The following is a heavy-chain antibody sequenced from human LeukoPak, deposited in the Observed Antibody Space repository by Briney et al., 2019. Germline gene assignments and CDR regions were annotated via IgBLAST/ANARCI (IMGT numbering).Heavy chain of an antibody. CDR2: IHPGDSDT. D-gene: IGHD2-15*01. J-gene: IGHJ6*02. Sequence: GEPLKSSWKASGYSFTSYWIGWVRQLPGKGLGWMGIIHPGDSDTRYSPSFQGQVTTSADKSISPAYLQWSSLKSSDTAMYYCARHICSGGSCYSPYYYYYGMYVWGQGTTVTVSS. CDR3: ARHICSGGSCYSPYYYYYGMYV. V-gene: IGHV5-51*01. CDR1: GYSFTSYW.